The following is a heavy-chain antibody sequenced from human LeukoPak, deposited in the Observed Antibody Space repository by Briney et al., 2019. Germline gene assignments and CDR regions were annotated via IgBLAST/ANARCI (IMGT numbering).Heavy chain of an antibody. D-gene: IGHD2-2*01. V-gene: IGHV1-69*01. CDR3: ARARYPSDIVVVPAANVYGMDV. J-gene: IGHJ6*04. CDR2: IIPIFGTA. Sequence: SVKVSCKASGGTFSSYAISWVRQAPGQGLEWMGEIIPIFGTANYAQKFQGRVTITADESTSTAYMELSSLRSEDTAVYYCARARYPSDIVVVPAANVYGMDVWGKGTTVTVSS. CDR1: GGTFSSYA.